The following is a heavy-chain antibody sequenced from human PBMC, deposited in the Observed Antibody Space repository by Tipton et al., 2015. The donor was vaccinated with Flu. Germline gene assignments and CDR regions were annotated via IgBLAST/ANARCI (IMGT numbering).Heavy chain of an antibody. V-gene: IGHV3-64*01. D-gene: IGHD2-15*01. CDR3: ARERRGYCGGGVCYSVSFDY. CDR1: GFTFTYHT. CDR2: INVNGDRT. J-gene: IGHJ4*02. Sequence: SLRLPCAASGFTFTYHTMHWVRQAPGKGLEYVSEINVNGDRTYYANSVKGRFTISRDNSENTLYLLMGSLRTEDTAVYYCARERRGYCGGGVCYSVSFDYWGQGTLVTVSS.